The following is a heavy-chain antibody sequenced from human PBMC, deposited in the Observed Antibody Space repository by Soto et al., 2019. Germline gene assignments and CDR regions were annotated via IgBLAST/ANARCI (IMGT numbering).Heavy chain of an antibody. D-gene: IGHD4-17*01. J-gene: IGHJ3*02. CDR1: GGTFSSYA. Sequence: GASVKVSCKASGGTFSSYAISWVRQAPGHGLAWMGGIIPIFGTANYAQKFQVRVTITAAESTSTAYMELSSLRSEDTAVYSCPRMPDYARRGDAFEIWRQGTMVAVSS. CDR2: IIPIFGTA. V-gene: IGHV1-69*13. CDR3: PRMPDYARRGDAFEI.